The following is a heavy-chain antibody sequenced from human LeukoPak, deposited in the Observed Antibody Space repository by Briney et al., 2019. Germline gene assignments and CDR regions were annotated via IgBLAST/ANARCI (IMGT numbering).Heavy chain of an antibody. V-gene: IGHV4-38-2*02. J-gene: IGHJ4*02. CDR2: IYHSGST. CDR3: AKYITAGQYYFDY. CDR1: GYSVSSAYY. Sequence: PSGTLSLTCTVSGYSVSSAYYWGWIRQPPGKGLEWIGNIYHSGSTSYTPSLKSRVTISVDTSKNQFSLKLSSVTATDTAVYYCAKYITAGQYYFDYWGQGTLVTVSS. D-gene: IGHD1-1*01.